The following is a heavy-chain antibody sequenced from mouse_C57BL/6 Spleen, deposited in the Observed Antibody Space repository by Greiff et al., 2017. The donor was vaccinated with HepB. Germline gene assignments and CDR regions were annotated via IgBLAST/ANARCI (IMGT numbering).Heavy chain of an antibody. CDR1: GFNIKDDY. J-gene: IGHJ1*03. V-gene: IGHV14-4*01. Sequence: EVQLQESGAELVRPGASVKLSCTASGFNIKDDYMHWVKQRPEQGLEWIGWIDPENGDTEYASKLQGKATITADTSANTAYLQLSSLTSEDTAVYYCTTGAYFDVWGTGTTVTVSS. CDR2: IDPENGDT. CDR3: TTGAYFDV.